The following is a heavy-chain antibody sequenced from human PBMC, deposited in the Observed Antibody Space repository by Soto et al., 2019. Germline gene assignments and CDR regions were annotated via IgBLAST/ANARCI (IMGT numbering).Heavy chain of an antibody. CDR2: IYYSGST. Sequence: QLQLQESGPGLVKPSETLSLTCTVSGGSISSSSYYWGWIRQPPGKGLEWIGSIYYSGSTYYNPSLKSRVTISVDTSKNQFSLKLSSVTAADTAVYYCASIVVVPAAYANWFDPWGQGTLVTVSS. CDR3: ASIVVVPAAYANWFDP. D-gene: IGHD2-2*01. V-gene: IGHV4-39*01. CDR1: GGSISSSSYY. J-gene: IGHJ5*02.